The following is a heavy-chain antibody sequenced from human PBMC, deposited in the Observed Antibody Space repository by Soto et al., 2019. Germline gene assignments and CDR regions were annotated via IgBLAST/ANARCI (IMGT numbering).Heavy chain of an antibody. V-gene: IGHV1-2*04. CDR1: GYTFTGYY. CDR2: INPNNGGT. D-gene: IGHD1-26*01. CDR3: ARGIMVVGGTRWFDP. Sequence: QVHLVQSGADMKKPGASVKVSCKASGYTFTGYYIHWVRQAPGQGLEWMGWINPNNGGTNYAQKFQGWVTMTRDTSISTAYMELSRLRSDDTAVYYCARGIMVVGGTRWFDPWGQGTLVTVSS. J-gene: IGHJ5*02.